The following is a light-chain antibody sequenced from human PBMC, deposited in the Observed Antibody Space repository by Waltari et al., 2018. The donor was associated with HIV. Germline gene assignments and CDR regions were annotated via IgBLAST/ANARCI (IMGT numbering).Light chain of an antibody. V-gene: IGLV2-8*01. J-gene: IGLJ2*01. CDR3: SSYAGSNICVV. CDR1: SSDVGGYNY. Sequence: HSALTQPPSASGSPGQSVPISRTATSSDVGGYNYVSWYQQHPGKAPKLMIYEASQRPSGVPDRFSGSKSGNTASLTVAGLQAEDEADYYCSSYAGSNICVVFGGGTKLTVL. CDR2: EAS.